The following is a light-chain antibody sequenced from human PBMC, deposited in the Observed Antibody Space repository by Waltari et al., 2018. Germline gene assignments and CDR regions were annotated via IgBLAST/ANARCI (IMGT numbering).Light chain of an antibody. CDR3: QQRANWPPVT. V-gene: IGKV3-11*01. CDR1: QSVNRY. J-gene: IGKJ5*01. CDR2: DAT. Sequence: DIVLRQSPGTMYLSPREKATLSCRASQSVNRYLAWYQHKPGTAPRLLIYDATNRATGIPARFSGSGSGTDFTLTISSLEPEDFAVYYCQQRANWPPVTLGQGTRLEIK.